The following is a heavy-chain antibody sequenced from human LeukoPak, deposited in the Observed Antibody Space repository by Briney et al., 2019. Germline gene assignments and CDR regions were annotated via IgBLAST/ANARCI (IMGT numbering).Heavy chain of an antibody. J-gene: IGHJ5*02. V-gene: IGHV1-69*04. CDR1: VCTFSSYA. CDR3: ASTPYYYDSSGYYP. D-gene: IGHD3-22*01. CDR2: IISILGIA. Sequence: SVNVSCKASVCTFSSYAISWVRQAPGQGLEWMGRIISILGIANYAQKFQDRVTITAQKYTHKAYIELSSLRSEDTAVYYCASTPYYYDSSGYYPWGQGTLVTVSS.